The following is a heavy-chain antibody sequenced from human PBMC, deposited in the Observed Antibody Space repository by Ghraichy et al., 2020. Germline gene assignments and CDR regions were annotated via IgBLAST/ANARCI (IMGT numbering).Heavy chain of an antibody. J-gene: IGHJ4*02. V-gene: IGHV3-48*02. Sequence: ETLSLTCAASGFTFSTYSMNWVRQAPGKGLEWVSYISGSSSTIYYADSVKGRFTISRDNAKNSLYLQMNSLRDEDTAVYYCARGMNDEGYWGQGTLVTVSS. CDR3: ARGMNDEGY. CDR1: GFTFSTYS. CDR2: ISGSSSTI.